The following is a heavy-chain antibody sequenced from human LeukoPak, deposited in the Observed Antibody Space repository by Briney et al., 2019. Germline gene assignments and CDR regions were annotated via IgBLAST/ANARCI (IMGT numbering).Heavy chain of an antibody. CDR1: GDSISNYF. D-gene: IGHD3-22*01. CDR2: TYYSGST. CDR3: ARHVPYDSSDYTLTY. J-gene: IGHJ4*02. V-gene: IGHV4-59*08. Sequence: KTSETPSLACTVSGDSISNYFWSWIRQPPGKELEYIGYTYYSGSTNYNPSLKSRVTISADTSKNQLSLKLNSVTAADTAVYYCARHVPYDSSDYTLTYWGQGTLVTVSS.